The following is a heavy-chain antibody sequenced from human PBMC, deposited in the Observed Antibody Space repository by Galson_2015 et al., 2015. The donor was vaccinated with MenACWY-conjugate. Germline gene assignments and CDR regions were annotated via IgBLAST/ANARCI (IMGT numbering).Heavy chain of an antibody. CDR3: TTDRISMRYSSSWYKAY. V-gene: IGHV3-15*01. Sequence: SLRLSCAASGFTFSNAWMSWVRQAPGKGLEWVGRIKSKTDGGTTDYAAPVKGRFTISRDDSKNTLYLQMNSLKTEDTAVYYCTTDRISMRYSSSWYKAYWGQGTLVTVSS. J-gene: IGHJ4*02. CDR2: IKSKTDGGTT. CDR1: GFTFSNAW. D-gene: IGHD6-13*01.